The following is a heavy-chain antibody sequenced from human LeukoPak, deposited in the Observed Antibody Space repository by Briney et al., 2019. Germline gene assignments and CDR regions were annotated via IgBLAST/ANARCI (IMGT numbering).Heavy chain of an antibody. CDR1: GGSISSGGYS. CDR3: ARAGLPPGKEFDP. Sequence: SVTLSLTCAVSGGSISSGGYSWSWIRQPPGKGLEWIGYIYHSGSTYYNPSLKSRVTISVDRSKNQFSLKLSSVTAADTAVYYCARAGLPPGKEFDPWGQGTLVTVSS. V-gene: IGHV4-30-2*01. CDR2: IYHSGST. J-gene: IGHJ5*02. D-gene: IGHD4-11*01.